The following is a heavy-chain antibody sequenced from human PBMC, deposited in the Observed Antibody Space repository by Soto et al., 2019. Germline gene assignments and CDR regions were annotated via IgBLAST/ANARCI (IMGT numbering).Heavy chain of an antibody. CDR1: GFTFSSYA. D-gene: IGHD6-13*01. CDR2: ISGSGGST. V-gene: IGHV3-23*01. J-gene: IGHJ4*02. Sequence: GGSLRLSCAASGFTFSSYAMSWVRQAPGKGLEWVSAISGSGGSTYYADSVKGRFTISRENSKNTLYLQMNSLRAEDTAVYYCAKLHEAAAGIEYQIDYWGQGTLVTVSS. CDR3: AKLHEAAAGIEYQIDY.